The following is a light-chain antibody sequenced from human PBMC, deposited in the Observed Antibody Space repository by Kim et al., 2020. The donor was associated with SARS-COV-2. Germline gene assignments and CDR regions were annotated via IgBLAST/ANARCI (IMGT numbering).Light chain of an antibody. CDR1: QSVGNF. CDR3: QQRYNWPLT. J-gene: IGKJ4*01. V-gene: IGKV3-11*01. CDR2: DAS. Sequence: LSPGERSTLPCRTSQSVGNFLAWYQQRPGQAPRLRIYDASIRATGIPARFSGYGSGTDFILTNSNLEPEDFAVYYCQQRYNWPLTFGGGTRVDIK.